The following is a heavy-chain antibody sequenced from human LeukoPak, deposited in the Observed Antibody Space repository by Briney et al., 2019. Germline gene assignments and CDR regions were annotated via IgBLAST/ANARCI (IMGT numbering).Heavy chain of an antibody. V-gene: IGHV1-8*01. CDR2: MNPNSGNT. J-gene: IGHJ4*02. Sequence: ASVKVSCKASGYTFTSYDINWVRQATGQGLEWMGWMNPNSGNTGYAQKFQGRVTMTRNTSISTAYMELSSLRSEDTAVYYCARGECSGGSCYSGYWGQGTLVIVSS. CDR3: ARGECSGGSCYSGY. CDR1: GYTFTSYD. D-gene: IGHD2-15*01.